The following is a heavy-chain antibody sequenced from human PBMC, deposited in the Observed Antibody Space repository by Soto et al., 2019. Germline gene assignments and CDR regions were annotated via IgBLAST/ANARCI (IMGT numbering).Heavy chain of an antibody. V-gene: IGHV3-30-3*01. CDR3: ARGPSSLTRFDY. CDR2: ISYDGSNK. J-gene: IGHJ4*02. Sequence: PGGSLRLSCAASGFSFSSYAMCWVRQTPGKGLEWVAVISYDGSNKYYADSVKGRFTISRDNSKNTLYLQMNSLRAEDTAVYYCARGPSSLTRFDYWGQGTLVTVSS. D-gene: IGHD2-2*01. CDR1: GFSFSSYA.